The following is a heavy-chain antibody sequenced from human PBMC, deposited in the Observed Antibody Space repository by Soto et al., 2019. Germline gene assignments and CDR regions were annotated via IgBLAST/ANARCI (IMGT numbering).Heavy chain of an antibody. CDR2: IYWDDDK. D-gene: IGHD1-1*01. J-gene: IGHJ6*02. Sequence: QITLKESGPTLVKPTQTLTLTCTFSGFSLSTSGVGVGWIRQPPGKALEWLALIYWDDDKRYSPSLKSRLTITKDTSKNQVVLTMTNMDPVDTATYYSAHRMEPRGDYYYYGMDVWGQGTTVTVSS. CDR3: AHRMEPRGDYYYYGMDV. V-gene: IGHV2-5*02. CDR1: GFSLSTSGVG.